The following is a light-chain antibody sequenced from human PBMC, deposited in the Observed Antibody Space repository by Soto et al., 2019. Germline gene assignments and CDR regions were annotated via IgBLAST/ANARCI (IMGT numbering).Light chain of an antibody. Sequence: DIQMTQSPSTLSASVGDRVTITCRASQSISSWLAWYQQKPGKAPKLLIYDASSLESGVPSRFSGSGSGTEFTLTVSSLQPDDFALYYCQQYNSSPYTFGQGTKLEIK. CDR2: DAS. CDR3: QQYNSSPYT. V-gene: IGKV1-5*01. J-gene: IGKJ2*01. CDR1: QSISSW.